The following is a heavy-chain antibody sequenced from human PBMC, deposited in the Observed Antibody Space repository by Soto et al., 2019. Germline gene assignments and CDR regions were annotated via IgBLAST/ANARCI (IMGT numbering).Heavy chain of an antibody. Sequence: SVKVSCKASGGTFSSYTISWVRQAPGQGLEWMGRIIPILGIANYAQKFQGRVTITADKSTSTAYMELSSLRSEDTAVYYCARVNSYDFWSGYLAYWGQGTLVTVSS. D-gene: IGHD3-3*01. V-gene: IGHV1-69*02. J-gene: IGHJ4*02. CDR3: ARVNSYDFWSGYLAY. CDR1: GGTFSSYT. CDR2: IIPILGIA.